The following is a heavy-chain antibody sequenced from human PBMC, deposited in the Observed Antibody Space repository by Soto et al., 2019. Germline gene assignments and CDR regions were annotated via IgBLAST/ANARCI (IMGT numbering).Heavy chain of an antibody. D-gene: IGHD2-2*01. CDR3: AKDSKSVSVSAARVYGMDV. Sequence: GGSLRLSCAGSGFMFSSFAMTWVRQAPGKGLEWVSTTRSNGEHTYYADSVKGRFTVSRDNSKNTLFLEMSSRRAEDSAIYYCAKDSKSVSVSAARVYGMDVWGQGTTVTVSS. CDR2: TRSNGEHT. J-gene: IGHJ6*02. V-gene: IGHV3-23*01. CDR1: GFMFSSFA.